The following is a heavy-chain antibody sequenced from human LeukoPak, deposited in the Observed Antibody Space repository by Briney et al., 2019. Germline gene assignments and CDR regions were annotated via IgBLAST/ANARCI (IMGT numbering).Heavy chain of an antibody. V-gene: IGHV4-39*01. Sequence: PSETLSLTCTVSGGSISSSSYYWDWIRQPPGKGLEWIGTIDYSGSTYYNPSLKSRVTISVDTSKNQFSLKVHSVTAADTAVYYCARHFACTGYRFDYWGQGTLVTVSS. CDR1: GGSISSSSYY. CDR3: ARHFACTGYRFDY. D-gene: IGHD1-1*01. CDR2: IDYSGST. J-gene: IGHJ4*02.